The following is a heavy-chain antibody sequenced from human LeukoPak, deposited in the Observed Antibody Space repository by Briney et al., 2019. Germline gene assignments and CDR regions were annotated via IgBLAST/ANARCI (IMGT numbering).Heavy chain of an antibody. CDR1: GRSISNYY. Sequence: SETLSLTCTVSGRSISNYYWRWIRQPPGKGLEWIGYIYYSGSTNYNPSLKSRVTISVDTSKNQFSLKLSSVTAADTAVYYCARTFKLITMSAFDYWGQGTLVTVSS. V-gene: IGHV4-59*01. J-gene: IGHJ4*02. CDR2: IYYSGST. D-gene: IGHD3-10*02. CDR3: ARTFKLITMSAFDY.